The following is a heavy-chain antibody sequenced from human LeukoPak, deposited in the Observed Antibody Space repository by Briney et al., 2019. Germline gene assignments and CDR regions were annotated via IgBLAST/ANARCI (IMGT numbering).Heavy chain of an antibody. CDR3: AKGIRTLDY. CDR1: GFPFSSYA. J-gene: IGHJ4*02. CDR2: ISGSRGST. D-gene: IGHD5-18*01. V-gene: IGHV3-23*01. Sequence: PGGSLRLFCAASGFPFSSYAMSWVRQAPGKGLEWVSVISGSRGSTYYADSVKGRFTISRDNSKNTLYLQINSLRAEDTAVYYCAKGIRTLDYWGQGTLVTVSS.